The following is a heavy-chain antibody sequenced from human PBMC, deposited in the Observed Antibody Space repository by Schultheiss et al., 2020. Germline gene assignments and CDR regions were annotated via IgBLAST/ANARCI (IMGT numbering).Heavy chain of an antibody. J-gene: IGHJ6*02. CDR1: GFTFSSYW. CDR2: INSDGSSS. V-gene: IGHV3-74*01. D-gene: IGHD2-15*01. CDR3: AKDIIVAAAYYYYGMDV. Sequence: GGSLRLSCAASGFTFSSYWMHWVRQAPGKGLVWVSRINSDGSSSTYAGSVKGRFTISRDNSENTVYLQMNSLRAEDTAVYYCAKDIIVAAAYYYYGMDVWGQGTTVTVSS.